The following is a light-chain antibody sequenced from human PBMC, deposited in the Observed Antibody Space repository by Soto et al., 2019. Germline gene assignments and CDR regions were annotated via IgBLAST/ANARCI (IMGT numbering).Light chain of an antibody. Sequence: QSALTQPPSVSGAPGQRVTISCTGRSSNIGPGYHVHWYQQLPGTAPKLLISDNNNRPSGVPDRFSGSKSGTSASLAITGLQAEDEADYYCQSYDSNLSAYVFGTGTKVTVL. J-gene: IGLJ1*01. CDR2: DNN. V-gene: IGLV1-40*01. CDR3: QSYDSNLSAYV. CDR1: SSNIGPGYH.